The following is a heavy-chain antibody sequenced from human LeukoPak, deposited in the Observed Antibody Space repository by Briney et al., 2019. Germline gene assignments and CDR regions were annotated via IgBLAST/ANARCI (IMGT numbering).Heavy chain of an antibody. Sequence: GGSLRLSCAASGFTFSSYWMSWVRQAPGKGLEWVANIKQDGSEKYYVDSVKGRFTISRDNAKNSLYLQMNSLRAEDTAVYYCARDRPYYDILTGYSFDYWGQGTLVTVSS. J-gene: IGHJ4*02. CDR2: IKQDGSEK. CDR3: ARDRPYYDILTGYSFDY. V-gene: IGHV3-7*03. CDR1: GFTFSSYW. D-gene: IGHD3-9*01.